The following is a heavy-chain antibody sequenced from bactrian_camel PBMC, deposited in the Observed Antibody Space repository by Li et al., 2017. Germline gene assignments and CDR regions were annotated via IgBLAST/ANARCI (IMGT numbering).Heavy chain of an antibody. D-gene: IGHD2*01. V-gene: IGHV3S9*01. CDR1: RYTFSAYC. CDR3: VADLSWTCSGSWSGRGGANFGY. J-gene: IGHJ6*01. Sequence: VQLVESGGGSVQAGGSLRLSCDASRYTFSAYCMGWSRQAPGKEREGVAAIDSDGSTHYGDSVKGRFTISQDNSKNTLYLHMNSLKSEDTAMYYCVADLSWTCSGSWSGRGGANFGYWGQGTQVTVS. CDR2: IDSDGST.